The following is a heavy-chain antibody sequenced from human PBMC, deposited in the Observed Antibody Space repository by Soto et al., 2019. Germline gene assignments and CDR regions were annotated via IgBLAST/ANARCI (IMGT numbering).Heavy chain of an antibody. CDR1: GGSFSGYY. D-gene: IGHD6-6*01. J-gene: IGHJ5*02. CDR2: INHSGST. V-gene: IGHV4-34*01. Sequence: QVQLQQWGAGLLKPSETLSLTCAVYGGSFSGYYWSWIRQPPGKGLEWIGEINHSGSTNYNPSLNSRVTISVDTSKNQCSLKLSSVSAADTAVYYCARGPYSSSSGTSWFDPWGQGTLVTVSS. CDR3: ARGPYSSSSGTSWFDP.